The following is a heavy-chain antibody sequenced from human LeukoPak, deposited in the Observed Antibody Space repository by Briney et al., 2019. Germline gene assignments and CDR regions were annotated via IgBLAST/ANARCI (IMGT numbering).Heavy chain of an antibody. CDR1: GFTFSSYG. D-gene: IGHD3-16*01. CDR2: IWYDGSNK. CDR3: TRLSGDYARRY. J-gene: IGHJ4*02. Sequence: GGSLRLSCAASGFTFSSYGVHWVRQAPGKGLEWVAVIWYDGSNKYYADSVKGRFTISRDNSKNTLYLQMNSLKTEDTAVYYCTRLSGDYARRYWGQGTLVTVSS. V-gene: IGHV3-33*01.